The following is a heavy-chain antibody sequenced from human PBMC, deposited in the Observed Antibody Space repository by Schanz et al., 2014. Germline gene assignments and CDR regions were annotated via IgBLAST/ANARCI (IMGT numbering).Heavy chain of an antibody. V-gene: IGHV3-21*02. D-gene: IGHD2-21*02. Sequence: EVQLVESGGGLVKPGGSLRLSCGVSGFTASSHSMNWVRQAPGKGLEWVSSISSRSSHIYYADSVKGRFPVSRDNAKNSVYLQMNGLRVEDTAVYYCVRERTNYGGNSYFFDHWGQGTLVTVSS. J-gene: IGHJ4*02. CDR1: GFTASSHS. CDR3: VRERTNYGGNSYFFDH. CDR2: ISSRSSHI.